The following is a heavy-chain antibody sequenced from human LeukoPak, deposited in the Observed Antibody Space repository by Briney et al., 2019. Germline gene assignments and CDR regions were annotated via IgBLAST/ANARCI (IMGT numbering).Heavy chain of an antibody. CDR1: GGSFSGYY. D-gene: IGHD3-22*01. CDR2: INHSGST. CDR3: ARGPYSYDSSGAFDI. J-gene: IGHJ3*02. Sequence: SETLSLTCAVYGGSFSGYYWSWLRQPPGKGLEWIGEINHSGSTNYNPSLKSRVTISVDTSKNQFSLKLSSVTAADTAVYFCARGPYSYDSSGAFDIWGQGTMVTVSS. V-gene: IGHV4-34*01.